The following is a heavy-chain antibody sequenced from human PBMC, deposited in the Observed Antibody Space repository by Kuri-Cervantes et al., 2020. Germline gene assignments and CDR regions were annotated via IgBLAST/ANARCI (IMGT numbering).Heavy chain of an antibody. CDR3: ARQWGYAGSYGMDV. CDR1: GGSISSSSYY. V-gene: IGHV4-39*01. J-gene: IGHJ6*02. D-gene: IGHD2-2*01. Sequence: SETLSLTCTVSGGSISSSSYYWGWVRQPTGKGLEWIGSIYYRGTTYYNPSLKGRVTISVDTSKNQFSLRLSFVTAADTAIYYCARQWGYAGSYGMDVWGQGTAVTVSS. CDR2: IYYRGTT.